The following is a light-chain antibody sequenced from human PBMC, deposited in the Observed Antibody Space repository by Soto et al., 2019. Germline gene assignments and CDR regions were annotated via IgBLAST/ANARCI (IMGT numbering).Light chain of an antibody. J-gene: IGLJ1*01. CDR1: SSDIGAYDY. Sequence: QSALTQPASLSGSPGQSITISCTGTSSDIGAYDYVSWFQQHPGKAPKLMISEVNNRPSGVSNRFSGSKSGNTAYLTISGLQVEDEAEYFCQSYDSSLSGYVFGTGTKVTVL. CDR2: EVN. V-gene: IGLV2-14*01. CDR3: QSYDSSLSGYV.